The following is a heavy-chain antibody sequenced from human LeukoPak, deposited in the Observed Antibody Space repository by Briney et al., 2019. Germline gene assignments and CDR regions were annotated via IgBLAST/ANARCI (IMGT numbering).Heavy chain of an antibody. CDR1: GFTFSDYY. D-gene: IGHD3-9*01. Sequence: GGSLRLSCAASGFTFSDYYMSWIRQAPGKGLEWVSYISSSGSTIYYADSVKGRFTISRDNAKNSLYLQMNSLRAEDTAVYYCARVVPYYDILTGYSPEGYFDLWGRGTLVNVSS. V-gene: IGHV3-11*01. CDR3: ARVVPYYDILTGYSPEGYFDL. J-gene: IGHJ2*01. CDR2: ISSSGSTI.